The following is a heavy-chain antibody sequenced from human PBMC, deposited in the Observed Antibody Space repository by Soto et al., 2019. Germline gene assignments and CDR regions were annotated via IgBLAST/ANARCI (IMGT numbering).Heavy chain of an antibody. CDR1: GGSISSSSYY. J-gene: IGHJ4*02. Sequence: TVSGGSISSSSYYWGWIRQPPGTGLEWIGSIYYSGSTYYNPSLKSRVTISVDTSKNQFSLKLSSVTAADTAVYYCAVTYYDFWSGYSFNDYWGQGTLVTVSS. D-gene: IGHD3-3*01. CDR2: IYYSGST. V-gene: IGHV4-39*01. CDR3: AVTYYDFWSGYSFNDY.